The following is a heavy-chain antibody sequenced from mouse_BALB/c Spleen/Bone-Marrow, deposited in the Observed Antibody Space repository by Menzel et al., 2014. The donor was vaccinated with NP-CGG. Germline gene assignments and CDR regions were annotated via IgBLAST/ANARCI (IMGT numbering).Heavy chain of an antibody. V-gene: IGHV1S81*02. D-gene: IGHD2-2*01. CDR3: ARINGYDY. CDR2: IDPSTGRT. J-gene: IGHJ2*01. CDR1: GYTFTSYW. Sequence: QVQLKQSGAELVKPRASVKLSCKASGYTFTSYWMHWVKQRPGQGLEWIGEIDPSTGRTDYNKKFKSQATLTVDKSSSTAYMRLSSLTSEDSAVYYCARINGYDYWGQGTTLTVSS.